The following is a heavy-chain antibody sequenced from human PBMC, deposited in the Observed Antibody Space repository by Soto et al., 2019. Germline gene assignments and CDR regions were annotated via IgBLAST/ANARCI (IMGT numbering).Heavy chain of an antibody. CDR2: TYYRSKWYN. D-gene: IGHD6-13*01. V-gene: IGHV6-1*01. Sequence: PSQTLSLTCAISGDSVSSNSVAWNWIRQSPSRGLEWLGRTYYRSKWYNDYVASVKSRMTIDRDTSKNHFSLQLNSVTPEDTAVYYCARGIASLFDYWGQGILVTVSS. CDR3: ARGIASLFDY. CDR1: GDSVSSNSVA. J-gene: IGHJ4*02.